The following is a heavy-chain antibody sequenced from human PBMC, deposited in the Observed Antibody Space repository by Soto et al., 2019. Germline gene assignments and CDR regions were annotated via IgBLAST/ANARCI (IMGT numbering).Heavy chain of an antibody. D-gene: IGHD3-10*01. CDR3: ARDVSSDTTGFRGYDL. V-gene: IGHV1-69*01. CDR2: FNPIFVSA. J-gene: IGHJ4*02. CDR1: GGTVSSYA. Sequence: QLHLVQSGAEVKKAGSSVKVSCKASGGTVSSYAITWVRQAPGKGLEWMGVFNPIFVSALYAPKFQGRITITADESTSTAYMELSGLTSEDTAIYYCARDVSSDTTGFRGYDLWGQGTQVTVSS.